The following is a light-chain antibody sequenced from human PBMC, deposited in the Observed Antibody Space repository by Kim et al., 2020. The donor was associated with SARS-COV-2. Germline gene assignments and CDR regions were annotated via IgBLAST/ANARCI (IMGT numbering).Light chain of an antibody. Sequence: SPGERATLSCRASQSISSNLAWYQQKPGQAPRLLIYGASTRATDIPARFSGSRSGTDFTLTISSLQSEDFAVYYCQQYNNWPPYTFGQGTKVEIK. CDR1: QSISSN. CDR2: GAS. J-gene: IGKJ2*01. V-gene: IGKV3-15*01. CDR3: QQYNNWPPYT.